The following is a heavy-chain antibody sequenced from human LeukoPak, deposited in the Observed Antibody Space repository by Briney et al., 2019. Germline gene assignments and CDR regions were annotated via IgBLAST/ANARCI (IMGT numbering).Heavy chain of an antibody. CDR1: GGSISSSSYC. Sequence: TSETLSLTCTVSGGSISSSSYCWGWIRQPPGKGLEWIGSIYYSGSTYHNPSLKSRVTISVDTSKNQFSLKLSSVTAADTAVYYCARHTASFDYWGQGTLVTVSS. CDR3: ARHTASFDY. V-gene: IGHV4-39*01. CDR2: IYYSGST. J-gene: IGHJ4*02. D-gene: IGHD4-17*01.